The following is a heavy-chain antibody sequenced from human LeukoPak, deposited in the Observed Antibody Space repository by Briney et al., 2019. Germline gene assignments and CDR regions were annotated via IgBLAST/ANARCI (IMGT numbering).Heavy chain of an antibody. CDR2: IKQDGSGP. Sequence: PGGSLRLSCAASGFTFSSYWMSWVRQAPGKGLEWVANIKQDGSGPYYVDSVKGRFTISRDNAQNSLYLQMNSLRAEDTAVYYCARDSYRSLDSWGQGTLVTVSS. D-gene: IGHD4-11*01. J-gene: IGHJ4*02. CDR1: GFTFSSYW. CDR3: ARDSYRSLDS. V-gene: IGHV3-7*01.